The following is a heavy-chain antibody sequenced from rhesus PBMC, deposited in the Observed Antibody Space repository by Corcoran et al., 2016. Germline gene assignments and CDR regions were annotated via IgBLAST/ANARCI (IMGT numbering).Heavy chain of an antibody. CDR2: IYGNSATT. J-gene: IGHJ6*01. Sequence: QVQLQQWGEGLVKPSETLSLTCAVYGGSISGYYYWSLIRQPAGKGPEWIGYIYGNSATTNYNPSLRTRFTISQDTSKTHFALNLSSVTAADTAVYYCARDVYEDDYGYYSSGLDAWGQGVVVTVSS. D-gene: IGHD3-9*01. CDR3: ARDVYEDDYGYYSSGLDA. CDR1: GGSISGYYY. V-gene: IGHV4-73*01.